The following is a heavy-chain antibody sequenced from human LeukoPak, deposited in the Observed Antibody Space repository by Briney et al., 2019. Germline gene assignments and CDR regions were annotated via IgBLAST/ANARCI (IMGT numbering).Heavy chain of an antibody. V-gene: IGHV3-30-3*02. J-gene: IGHJ6*02. D-gene: IGHD3-22*01. CDR3: AKDYYDSSGYYSLYYYYGMDV. Sequence: GGSLRLSCAASGFTFSSYAMHWVRQAPGKGLEGVAVISYDGSNKYYADSVKGRFTISRDNSKNTLYLQMNSLRAEDTAVYYCAKDYYDSSGYYSLYYYYGMDVWGQGTTVTVSS. CDR2: ISYDGSNK. CDR1: GFTFSSYA.